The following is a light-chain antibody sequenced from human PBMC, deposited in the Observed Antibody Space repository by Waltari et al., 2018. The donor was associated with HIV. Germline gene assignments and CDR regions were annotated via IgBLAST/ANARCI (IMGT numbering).Light chain of an antibody. V-gene: IGLV2-23*02. Sequence: QFPLPQPASLPGPPRHPITTSCTGPVSAVGRITFVPWYQQHPGKAPKLMIYEVTKRPSGVSNRFSGSKSGNTASLTISGLQAEDEADYYCCSYSGTSTLVFGGGTKLTVL. CDR1: VSAVGRITF. CDR2: EVT. CDR3: CSYSGTSTLV. J-gene: IGLJ2*01.